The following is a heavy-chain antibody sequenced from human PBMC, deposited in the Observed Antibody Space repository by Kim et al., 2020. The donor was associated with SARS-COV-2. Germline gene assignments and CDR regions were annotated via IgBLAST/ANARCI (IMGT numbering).Heavy chain of an antibody. Sequence: GGSLRLSCAASGFTFSSYSMNWVRQAPGKGLEWVSYISSSSSTIYYAGSVKGRFTIYRDNAKNSLSLQMNSLRDEDTAVYYCARDKGNDYYYGTDVWGQGSTVTVSS. CDR2: ISSSSSTI. V-gene: IGHV3-48*02. CDR1: GFTFSSYS. CDR3: ARDKGNDYYYGTDV. J-gene: IGHJ6*02.